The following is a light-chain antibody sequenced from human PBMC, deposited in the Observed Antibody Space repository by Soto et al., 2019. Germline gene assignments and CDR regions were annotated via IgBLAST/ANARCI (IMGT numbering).Light chain of an antibody. CDR2: DAS. V-gene: IGKV3-11*01. Sequence: IVLTQSPVTLALSPGESAVLSCRASQSVSTSLAWYQHKPGQAPRLFIYDASKRAPGIPARFTGSGSGTDFTLTISSLDHEDIAVYYCQVRDVWPSFGQGTKVEIK. J-gene: IGKJ1*01. CDR1: QSVSTS. CDR3: QVRDVWPS.